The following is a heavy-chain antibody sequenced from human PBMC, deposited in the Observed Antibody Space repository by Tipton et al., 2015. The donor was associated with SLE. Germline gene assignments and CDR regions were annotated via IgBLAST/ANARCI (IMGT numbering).Heavy chain of an antibody. Sequence: SLRLSCAASGSTFSSYAMSWVRQAPGKGLEWVSTISDSGGFSYYADSVKGRFTISRHNSKNTLYLQMNSLRAEDTAVYYCASVAILGGYEDYWGQGTLVTVSS. V-gene: IGHV3-23*01. CDR3: ASVAILGGYEDY. CDR1: GSTFSSYA. D-gene: IGHD3-3*01. J-gene: IGHJ4*02. CDR2: ISDSGGFS.